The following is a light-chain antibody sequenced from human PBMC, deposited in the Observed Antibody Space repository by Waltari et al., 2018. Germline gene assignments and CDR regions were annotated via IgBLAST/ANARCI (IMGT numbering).Light chain of an antibody. CDR1: ALPKKY. CDR3: SSTDNSDNHKVV. V-gene: IGLV3-10*01. Sequence: SYDLTQPPSVSVSPGQTAMITCSGDALPKKYAFWYQQKSGRAPVVVIYEDTKRPSGIPEIFSGSSSGTIATLTISGAQVEDEADYYCSSTDNSDNHKVVFGGGTKLTVL. CDR2: EDT. J-gene: IGLJ2*01.